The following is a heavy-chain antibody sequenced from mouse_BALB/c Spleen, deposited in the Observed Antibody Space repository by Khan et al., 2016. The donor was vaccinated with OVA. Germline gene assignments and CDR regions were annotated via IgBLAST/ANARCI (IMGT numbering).Heavy chain of an antibody. D-gene: IGHD2-14*01. V-gene: IGHV1S136*01. CDR1: GYTFTSSV. CDR2: IYPFNDGT. J-gene: IGHJ2*01. Sequence: VQLQQSGPELVKPGASVKMSCTASGYTFTSSVIHWVRQKSGQGLDWIGYIYPFNDGTKYNEKFEGTATLTSDKSSSTAYMELSSLTSEDSAVYYCAKIYGYGVYFDSWDQGTTLTVSS. CDR3: AKIYGYGVYFDS.